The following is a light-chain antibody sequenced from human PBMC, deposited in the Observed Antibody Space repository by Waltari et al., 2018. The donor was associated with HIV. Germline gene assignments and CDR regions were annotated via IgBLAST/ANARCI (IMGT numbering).Light chain of an antibody. J-gene: IGLJ2*01. CDR3: VAWDDSLRGVV. CDR2: RNK. V-gene: IGLV1-47*01. CDR1: TSNIGSND. Sequence: SVLTQPPSASGTPGQRVTIPCSGSTSNIGSNDVFWYQHLPGAAPKLLILRNKQRPSGVPDGFSGSTSGTSASLAISGLRSEDEADYYCVAWDDSLRGVVFGGGTKVAAL.